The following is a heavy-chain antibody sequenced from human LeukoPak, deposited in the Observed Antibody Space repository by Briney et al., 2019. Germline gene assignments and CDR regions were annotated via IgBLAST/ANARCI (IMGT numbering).Heavy chain of an antibody. V-gene: IGHV3-74*03. CDR1: GFTFKNYW. CDR2: ISAEGDTT. Sequence: PGGSLRLSCAASGFTFKNYWMHWVRQAPGKGLVWVSRISAEGDTTTYADSVKGRLTVSRDNAKNTMYLQMNSLRAEDTAVYFCARFSVVVAAYDYWGQGNMVTVSS. D-gene: IGHD6-19*01. J-gene: IGHJ4*02. CDR3: ARFSVVVAAYDY.